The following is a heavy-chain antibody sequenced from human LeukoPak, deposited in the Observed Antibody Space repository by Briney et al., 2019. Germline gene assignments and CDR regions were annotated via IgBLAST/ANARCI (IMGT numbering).Heavy chain of an antibody. CDR1: GGSISNITNSNW. V-gene: IGHV4-4*02. J-gene: IGHJ3*02. CDR3: ARGGVGYDSAVYYRSKVTFDI. D-gene: IGHD3-22*01. Sequence: SETLSLTCAVSGGSISNITNSNWWSWVRQPPGKGLEWIGEIYHSGSTNYNPSLKSRATISVDKSKNQFSLNLSSVTAADTAVYYCARGGVGYDSAVYYRSKVTFDIWGQGTMVTVSS. CDR2: IYHSGST.